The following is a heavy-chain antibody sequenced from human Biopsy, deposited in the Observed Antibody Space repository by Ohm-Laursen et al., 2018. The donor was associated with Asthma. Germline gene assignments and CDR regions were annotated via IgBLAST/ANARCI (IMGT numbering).Heavy chain of an antibody. CDR2: INWNGGST. CDR1: GFTFDDYA. D-gene: IGHD4-17*01. J-gene: IGHJ3*02. V-gene: IGHV3-20*01. Sequence: SLRLSCSASGFTFDDYAMSWVRQAPGKGLEWVSGINWNGGSTGYADSVKGRFTISRDNAKNSLCLQMNSLRAEDTALYHCARDRAVTGLNDAFDTWGQGTMVTVSS. CDR3: ARDRAVTGLNDAFDT.